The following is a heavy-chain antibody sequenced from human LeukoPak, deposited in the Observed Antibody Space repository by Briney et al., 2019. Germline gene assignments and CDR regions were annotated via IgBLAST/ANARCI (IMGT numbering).Heavy chain of an antibody. Sequence: PSETLSLICSVSGGSISSSSYYWGWIRQPPGKGLEWIGNIFHSGSTYYKPSLKSRVTISVDTSKNQFSLKLTSVTAADTAVYYCARLGVAGGHLSWLDPWGQGTLVTVSS. J-gene: IGHJ5*02. V-gene: IGHV4-39*07. CDR3: ARLGVAGGHLSWLDP. CDR1: GGSISSSSYY. CDR2: IFHSGST. D-gene: IGHD6-13*01.